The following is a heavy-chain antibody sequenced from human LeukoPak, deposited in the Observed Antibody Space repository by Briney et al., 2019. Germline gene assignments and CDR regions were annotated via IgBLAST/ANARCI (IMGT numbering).Heavy chain of an antibody. Sequence: GGSLRLSCVTSGFTFSTHGIHSVRQAPGKGLEWLSVIWNDGSNEIYVVSVKDRFTISRDNSKHTAYLQMGSLRVDDTAVYYCGAGYCGGYDCSPGYWGRGTLVIVSS. J-gene: IGHJ4*02. V-gene: IGHV3-33*01. D-gene: IGHD2-21*01. CDR1: GFTFSTHG. CDR3: GAGYCGGYDCSPGY. CDR2: IWNDGSNE.